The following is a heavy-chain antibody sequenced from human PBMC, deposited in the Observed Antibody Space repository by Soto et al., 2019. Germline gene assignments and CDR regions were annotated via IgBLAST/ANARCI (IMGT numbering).Heavy chain of an antibody. CDR3: AKGGRQWLVTSDFNY. V-gene: IGHV3-30*18. CDR1: GFTFSDYA. CDR2: VSHDGRNT. D-gene: IGHD6-19*01. Sequence: VQLVESGGGVVQPGRSLRLSCAASGFTFSDYAMHLVRQAPGKGLEWVAVVSHDGRNTHYADSVKGRFTISRDSYKNTVSLEMTSLRAEDTAVYYCAKGGRQWLVTSDFNYWGQGALVTVSS. J-gene: IGHJ4*02.